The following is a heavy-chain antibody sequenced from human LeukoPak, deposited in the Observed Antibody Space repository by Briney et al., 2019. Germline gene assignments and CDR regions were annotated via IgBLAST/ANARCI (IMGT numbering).Heavy chain of an antibody. J-gene: IGHJ5*02. CDR3: ARDRPEHGVVVVPAAISGWFDP. CDR1: GFTFSSYG. V-gene: IGHV3-33*01. Sequence: GGSLRLSCAASGFTFSSYGMHWVRQALGKGLEWVAVIWYDGSNKYYADSVKGRFTISRDNSKNTLYLQMNSLRAEDTAVYYCARDRPEHGVVVVPAAISGWFDPWGQGTLVTVSS. CDR2: IWYDGSNK. D-gene: IGHD2-2*01.